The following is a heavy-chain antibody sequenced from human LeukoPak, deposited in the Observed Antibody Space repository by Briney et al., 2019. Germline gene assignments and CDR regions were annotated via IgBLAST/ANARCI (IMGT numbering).Heavy chain of an antibody. CDR3: ARDNGGSFGPLDAFDI. D-gene: IGHD2-8*01. V-gene: IGHV3-74*01. J-gene: IGHJ3*02. CDR2: INSDGSST. CDR1: GFTFSSYA. Sequence: GGSLRLSCAASGFTFSSYAMSWVRQAPGKGLVWVSRINSDGSSTSYADSVKGRFTISRDSAKNTLYLQMNSLRAEDTAVYYCARDNGGSFGPLDAFDIWGQGTMVTVSS.